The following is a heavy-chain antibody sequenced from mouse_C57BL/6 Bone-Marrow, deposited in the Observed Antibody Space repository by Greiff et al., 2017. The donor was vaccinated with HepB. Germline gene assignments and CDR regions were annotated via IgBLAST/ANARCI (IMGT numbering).Heavy chain of an antibody. CDR2: IRSKSNNYAT. CDR1: GFSFNTYA. CDR3: VRGNYDYDSYAMDY. Sequence: DVQLVESGGGLVQPKGSLKLSCAASGFSFNTYAMNWVRQAPGKGLEWVARIRSKSNNYATYYADSVKDRFTISRDDSESMLYLQMNNLKTEDTAMYYCVRGNYDYDSYAMDYWGQGTSVTVSS. J-gene: IGHJ4*01. D-gene: IGHD2-4*01. V-gene: IGHV10-1*01.